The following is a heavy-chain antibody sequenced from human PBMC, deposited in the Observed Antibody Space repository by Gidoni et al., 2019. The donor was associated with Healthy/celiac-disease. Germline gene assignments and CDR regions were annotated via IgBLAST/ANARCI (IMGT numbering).Heavy chain of an antibody. Sequence: EVQLVESGGGVVQPGGSLRLSCAASGFTFSSYEMNWVRQAPGKGLEWVSYISSSGSTIYYADSVKGRFTISRDNAKNSLYLQMNSLRAEDTAVYYCARVVATIDTYYFDYWGQGTLVTVSS. J-gene: IGHJ4*02. D-gene: IGHD5-12*01. CDR1: GFTFSSYE. CDR2: ISSSGSTI. CDR3: ARVVATIDTYYFDY. V-gene: IGHV3-48*03.